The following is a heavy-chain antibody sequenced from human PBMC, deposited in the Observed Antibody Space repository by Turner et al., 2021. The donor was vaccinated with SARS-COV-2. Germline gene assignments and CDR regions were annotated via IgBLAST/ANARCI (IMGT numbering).Heavy chain of an antibody. D-gene: IGHD3-10*01. CDR2: INPNTGAT. V-gene: IGHV1-2*02. Sequence: QVQLVQSGPEVRKPGASVTVSCRAPGYRFNCYYIHWVRQAPGQGLEWMGWINPNTGATNYAQKSQGRVTLTRDTSIRTVYMELTRLRADDTAVYYCAKDSGAVDGSFDFWGQGSLVAVSS. CDR1: GYRFNCYY. J-gene: IGHJ4*02. CDR3: AKDSGAVDGSFDF.